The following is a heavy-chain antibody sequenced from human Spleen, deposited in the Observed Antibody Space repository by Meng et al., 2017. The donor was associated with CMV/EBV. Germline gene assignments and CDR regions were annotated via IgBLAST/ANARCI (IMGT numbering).Heavy chain of an antibody. CDR3: ARAEPSVTGGDY. Sequence: SETLSLTCTVSGYSISSGHYWGWIRQPPGKGLEWIGSIYHSGSTYYNPSLKSRVTISVDTSKNQFSLRLSSVTAADTAVYYCARAEPSVTGGDYWGQGTLVTVSS. CDR2: IYHSGST. CDR1: GYSISSGHY. J-gene: IGHJ4*02. V-gene: IGHV4-38-2*02. D-gene: IGHD6-19*01.